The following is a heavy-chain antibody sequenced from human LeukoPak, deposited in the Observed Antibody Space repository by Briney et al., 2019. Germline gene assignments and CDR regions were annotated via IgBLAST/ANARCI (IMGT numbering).Heavy chain of an antibody. J-gene: IGHJ3*02. CDR3: AKEYCSSTSCYHLFAAFDI. D-gene: IGHD2-2*01. Sequence: GGSLRLSCAVSGFTFEDYAMHWVRQVPGKGLEWVSGISWNSGSIGYADSVKGRFTISRDNAKNSLYLQMNSLRAEDTALYYCAKEYCSSTSCYHLFAAFDIWGQGTMVTVSS. CDR1: GFTFEDYA. V-gene: IGHV3-9*01. CDR2: ISWNSGSI.